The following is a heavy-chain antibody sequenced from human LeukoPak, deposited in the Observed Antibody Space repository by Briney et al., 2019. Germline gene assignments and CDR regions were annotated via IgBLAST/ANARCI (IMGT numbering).Heavy chain of an antibody. Sequence: PGGSLRLSCAASGFTFTSYSMNWVRQGPGKGLEWVSSISSTSNYIYHADSVKGRFTISRDNAKNSLYLQMNSLRAEDTALYYCARARGYCSSTSCSFDYWGQGTLVTVSS. V-gene: IGHV3-21*04. CDR3: ARARGYCSSTSCSFDY. J-gene: IGHJ4*02. CDR1: GFTFTSYS. CDR2: ISSTSNYI. D-gene: IGHD2-2*01.